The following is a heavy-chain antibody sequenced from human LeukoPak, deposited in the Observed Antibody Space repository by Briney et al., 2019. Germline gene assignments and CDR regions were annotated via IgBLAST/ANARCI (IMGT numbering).Heavy chain of an antibody. CDR2: IIPIFGTA. D-gene: IGHD2-2*01. CDR1: GGTFISYA. J-gene: IGHJ6*04. CDR3: ARDPYCSSTSCYERGYYYYGMDV. Sequence: SVKVSCKASGGTFISYAISWVRQAPGQGLEWMGGIIPIFGTANYAQKFQGRVTITADKSTSTAYMELSSLRSEDTAVYYCARDPYCSSTSCYERGYYYYGMDVWGKGTTVTVSS. V-gene: IGHV1-69*06.